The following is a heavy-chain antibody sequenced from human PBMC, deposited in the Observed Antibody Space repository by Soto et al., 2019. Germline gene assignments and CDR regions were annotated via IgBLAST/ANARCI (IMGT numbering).Heavy chain of an antibody. CDR1: GFAFSNYE. CDR3: ARESFSASPTSFDY. J-gene: IGHJ4*02. D-gene: IGHD3-3*02. CDR2: ISLSGSTI. Sequence: GGSLRLSCSACGFAFSNYEMNWVRQAPGKGLEWVSYISLSGSTIYYADSVKGRLTISRDDAKNSLYLQMASLRADDTAVYYCARESFSASPTSFDYWGQGTLVTV. V-gene: IGHV3-48*03.